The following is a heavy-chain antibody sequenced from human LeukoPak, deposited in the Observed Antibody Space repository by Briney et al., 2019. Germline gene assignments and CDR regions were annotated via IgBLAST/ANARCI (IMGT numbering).Heavy chain of an antibody. V-gene: IGHV4-30-2*01. CDR3: ARSAPLGDNSLYYFDY. Sequence: SETLSLTCAVSGGSISSGGYSWSWIRQPPGKGLEWIGYIYHSGSTYYNPSLKSRVTISVDRSKNQLSLKLSSVTAADTAVYYCARSAPLGDNSLYYFDYWGQGTLVTVSS. J-gene: IGHJ4*02. CDR2: IYHSGST. CDR1: GGSISSGGYS. D-gene: IGHD4-23*01.